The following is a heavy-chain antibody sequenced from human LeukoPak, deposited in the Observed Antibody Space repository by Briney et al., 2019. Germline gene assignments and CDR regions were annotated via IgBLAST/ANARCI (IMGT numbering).Heavy chain of an antibody. CDR2: IIAIFGTA. Sequence: SVKVSCKASVCTFSSYAISWVRQAPGQGLEWMGGIIAIFGTANYAQKFQGRVTITADESTSTAYMELSSLRSEDTAVYYCARPPDIIVVPAAILTHNWFDPWGQGTLVTVSS. CDR3: ARPPDIIVVPAAILTHNWFDP. V-gene: IGHV1-69*13. CDR1: VCTFSSYA. J-gene: IGHJ5*02. D-gene: IGHD2-2*01.